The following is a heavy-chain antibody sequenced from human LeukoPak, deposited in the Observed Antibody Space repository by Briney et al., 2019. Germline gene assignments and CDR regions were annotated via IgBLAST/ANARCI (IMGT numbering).Heavy chain of an antibody. CDR1: GGSFIGTPHY. CDR3: ARNITSGYFDY. CDR2: VYYSGST. V-gene: IGHV4-39*01. D-gene: IGHD2/OR15-2a*01. Sequence: SETLSLTCSVSGGSFIGTPHYWAWIRKPPGKGLEWIGSVYYSGSTTYSPSLKSRVTISVERSQNQFSLRLTSVTGADTAVYYCARNITSGYFDYWGPGTPVTVSS. J-gene: IGHJ4*02.